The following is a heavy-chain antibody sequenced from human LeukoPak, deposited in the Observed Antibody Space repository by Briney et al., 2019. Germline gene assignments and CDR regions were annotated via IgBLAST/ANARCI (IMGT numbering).Heavy chain of an antibody. Sequence: SETLSLTCAVYGGSFSGYYWSWIRQPPGKGLEWIGEINHSGSTNYNPSLKSRVTISVDTSKNQFSLKLSSVTAADTAVYYCARRSYSSSWYEGGFGYWGQGTLVTVSS. CDR3: ARRSYSSSWYEGGFGY. J-gene: IGHJ4*02. D-gene: IGHD6-13*01. CDR1: GGSFSGYY. V-gene: IGHV4-34*01. CDR2: INHSGST.